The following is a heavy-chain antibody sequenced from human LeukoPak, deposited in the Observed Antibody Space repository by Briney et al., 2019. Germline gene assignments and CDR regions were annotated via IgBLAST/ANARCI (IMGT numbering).Heavy chain of an antibody. J-gene: IGHJ4*02. D-gene: IGHD6-19*01. Sequence: GSLRLSCTTSGFNFRAYWMGWVRQAPGKGLEWVSVIYSDSSTYYADSVKGRFTISRDISKNTLYLQMNSLRAEDTAVYYCARGPITPVAGFSDYWGQGTLVTVSS. CDR3: ARGPITPVAGFSDY. CDR1: GFNFRAYW. CDR2: IYSDSST. V-gene: IGHV3-66*01.